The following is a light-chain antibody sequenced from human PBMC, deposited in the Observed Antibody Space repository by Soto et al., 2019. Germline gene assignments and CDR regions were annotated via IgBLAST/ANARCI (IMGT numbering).Light chain of an antibody. J-gene: IGLJ3*02. Sequence: QSVLTQPCSVSGSPGQSVTISCTGTSSDVGAYNYVSWYQQHPGKVPKLMIYDVSRRPSGVPDRFSGSKSGNTASLTISGLQADDEADYYCCSYAGSYTLVFGGGTKLTVL. CDR2: DVS. CDR1: SSDVGAYNY. CDR3: CSYAGSYTLV. V-gene: IGLV2-11*01.